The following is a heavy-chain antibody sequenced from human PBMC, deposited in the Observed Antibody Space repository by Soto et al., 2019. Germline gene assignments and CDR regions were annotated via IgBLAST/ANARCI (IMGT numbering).Heavy chain of an antibody. J-gene: IGHJ4*02. V-gene: IGHV4-4*02. CDR2: IYQRGST. D-gene: IGHD3-9*01. Sequence: PSETRSLTCNVAGGSIVRYYWSWVRQPPGKGLEWIGEIYQRGSTNYNPSLKSRVPISVDKSKNQFSLKLGSVPAADTAVSYCARALAAFYDILTGYAYYFDYWGQGTLVTVSS. CDR3: ARALAAFYDILTGYAYYFDY. CDR1: GGSIVRYYW.